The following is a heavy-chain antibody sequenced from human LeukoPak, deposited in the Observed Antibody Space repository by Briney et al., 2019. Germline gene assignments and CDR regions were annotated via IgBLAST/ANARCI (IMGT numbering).Heavy chain of an antibody. CDR1: GFTFRSYW. CDR3: ARWLSSTTYYYDSSGRYYFDY. J-gene: IGHJ4*02. D-gene: IGHD3-22*01. CDR2: IKQDGSEK. Sequence: GGSLRLSCAASGFTFRSYWMSWVRQAPGKGLEWVANIKQDGSEKYYVDSVKGRFTISRDNSKNTLYLQMNSLRAEDTAVYYCARWLSSTTYYYDSSGRYYFDYWGQGTLVTVSS. V-gene: IGHV3-7*01.